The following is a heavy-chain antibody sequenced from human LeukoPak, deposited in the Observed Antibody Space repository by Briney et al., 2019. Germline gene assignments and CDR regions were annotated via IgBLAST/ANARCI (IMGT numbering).Heavy chain of an antibody. Sequence: SETLSLTCTVSGGSISSSSYYWGWIRQPPGKGLEWIGSIYYSGSTYYNPSLKSRVTISVDTSKNQFSLKLSSVTAADTAVYYCASQAPLPGPGLEADPWGQGTLVTVSS. J-gene: IGHJ5*02. V-gene: IGHV4-39*01. CDR2: IYYSGST. CDR1: GGSISSSSYY. CDR3: ASQAPLPGPGLEADP. D-gene: IGHD5-12*01.